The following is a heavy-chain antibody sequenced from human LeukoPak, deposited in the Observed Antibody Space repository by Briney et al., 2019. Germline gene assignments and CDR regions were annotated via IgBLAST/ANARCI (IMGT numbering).Heavy chain of an antibody. J-gene: IGHJ4*02. CDR3: AKDRDLAAAGSFDY. D-gene: IGHD6-13*01. V-gene: IGHV3-9*01. Sequence: GRSLRLSCAASGFTFDDYAMHWVRQAPGKGLEWVSGISWNSGSIGYADSVKGRFTISRDNAKNSLYLQMNSLRAEDTALYYCAKDRDLAAAGSFDYWGQGTLVTVSS. CDR2: ISWNSGSI. CDR1: GFTFDDYA.